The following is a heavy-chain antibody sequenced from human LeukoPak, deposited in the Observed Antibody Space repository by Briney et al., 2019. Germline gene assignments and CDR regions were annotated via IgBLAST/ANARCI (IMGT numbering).Heavy chain of an antibody. CDR1: GFTFSSYS. V-gene: IGHV3-48*01. CDR2: ISSSSTI. D-gene: IGHD3-22*01. Sequence: GGSLRLSCAASGFTFSSYSMNWVRQAPGKGLEWVSYISSSSTIYYADSVKGRFTISRDNAKNSLYLQMNSLRAEYTAVYYCARDLAIDYYYDSSGYFSGDAFDIWGQGTMVTVSS. CDR3: ARDLAIDYYYDSSGYFSGDAFDI. J-gene: IGHJ3*02.